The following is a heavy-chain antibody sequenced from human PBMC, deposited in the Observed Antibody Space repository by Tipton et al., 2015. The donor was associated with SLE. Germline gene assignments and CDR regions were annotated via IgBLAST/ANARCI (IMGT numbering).Heavy chain of an antibody. J-gene: IGHJ5*02. CDR1: GGSITSGNYN. D-gene: IGHD3-10*01. Sequence: TLSLTCIVSGGSITSGNYNWGGIRQPPGKGLEWIANIYYDGNTNYNPSLRSRVTISVDTSKSQFSLKVTSVTASDTAFCYCARHTIHFGESQSNFFDPWGQGTLVTVSS. CDR3: ARHTIHFGESQSNFFDP. CDR2: IYYDGNT. V-gene: IGHV4-39*01.